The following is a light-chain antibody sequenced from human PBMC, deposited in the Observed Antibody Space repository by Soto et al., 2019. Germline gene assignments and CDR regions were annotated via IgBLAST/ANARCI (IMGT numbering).Light chain of an antibody. J-gene: IGKJ4*01. V-gene: IGKV3-15*01. CDR3: QQYNNWPGT. CDR2: GAS. Sequence: EIVMTQSPATLSVSPGERATLSCMSSQSLNSNLAWYQQKPGQAPRLLIYGASTRATGVPARFSGSESGTEFTLTISSLLSEDFAAYYCQQYNNWPGTFGGGTKVEIK. CDR1: QSLNSN.